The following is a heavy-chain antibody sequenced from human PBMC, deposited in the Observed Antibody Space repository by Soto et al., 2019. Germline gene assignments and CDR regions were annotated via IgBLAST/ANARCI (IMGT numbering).Heavy chain of an antibody. D-gene: IGHD3-16*01. V-gene: IGHV1-18*01. CDR2: ISAYNGNT. J-gene: IGHJ6*03. Sequence: ASVKVSFKASGYSFTSYGISWVRQAPGQGLEWMGWISAYNGNTNYAQKLQGRVTMTTDTSTSTAYMELRSLRSDATAVYYCARALRPDYYYFMDVWGKGTSVTVSS. CDR1: GYSFTSYG. CDR3: ARALRPDYYYFMDV.